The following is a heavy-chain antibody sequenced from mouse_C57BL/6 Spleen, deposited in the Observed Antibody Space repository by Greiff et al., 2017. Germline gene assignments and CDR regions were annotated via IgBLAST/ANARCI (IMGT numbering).Heavy chain of an antibody. D-gene: IGHD2-10*02. CDR1: GYAFSSSW. V-gene: IGHV1-82*01. J-gene: IGHJ2*01. CDR3: ASAYGNYDY. CDR2: IYPGDGDT. Sequence: VQLKESGPELVKPGASVKISCKASGYAFSSSWMNWVKQRPGKGLEWIGRIYPGDGDTNYNGKFKGKATLTADKSSSTAYMQLSSLTSEDSAVYFCASAYGNYDYWGQGTTLTVSS.